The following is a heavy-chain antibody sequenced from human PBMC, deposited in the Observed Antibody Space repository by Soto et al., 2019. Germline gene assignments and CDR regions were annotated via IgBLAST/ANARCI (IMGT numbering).Heavy chain of an antibody. D-gene: IGHD4-17*01. V-gene: IGHV3-48*02. Sequence: EVQLVESGGGLVQPGGSLRLSCAASGFTFSSYSMNWVRQAPGKGLEWVSYISSSSSTIYYADSVKGRFTISRDNAKNSLYLQMNSLRDEDTAVYYCARDPDGLYGGNSREAYYYGMDVWGQGTTVTVSS. CDR2: ISSSSSTI. CDR1: GFTFSSYS. CDR3: ARDPDGLYGGNSREAYYYGMDV. J-gene: IGHJ6*02.